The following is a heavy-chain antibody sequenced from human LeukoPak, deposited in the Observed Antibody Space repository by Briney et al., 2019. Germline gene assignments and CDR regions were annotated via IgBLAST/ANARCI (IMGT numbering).Heavy chain of an antibody. J-gene: IGHJ6*02. CDR3: ARDLSLSGTTYLFSPRYYYGMDV. V-gene: IGHV3-21*01. D-gene: IGHD1-1*01. CDR2: ISSSSSYI. Sequence: PGGSLRLSCAASGFTFSSYSMNWVRQAPGKGLEWVTSISSSSSYIYYADSVKGRFTIPRDNAKNSLYLQMNSLRAEDTAVYYCARDLSLSGTTYLFSPRYYYGMDVWGQGTTVTVSS. CDR1: GFTFSSYS.